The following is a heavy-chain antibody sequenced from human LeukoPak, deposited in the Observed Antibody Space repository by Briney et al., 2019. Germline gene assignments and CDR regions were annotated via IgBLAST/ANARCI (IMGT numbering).Heavy chain of an antibody. J-gene: IGHJ6*02. V-gene: IGHV3-7*01. CDR2: IKEDGIEK. CDR1: GFTLTSYS. Sequence: GGSLRLSCAAAGFTLTSYSMSWVRQAPGKGLEWVAKIKEDGIEKNYLDSVTGRFTISRDNADNSLYLQMNSLRAEDTAVYYCTRDLMDYDVSTGLHHYYMDVWGQGTTVTVSS. D-gene: IGHD3-9*01. CDR3: TRDLMDYDVSTGLHHYYMDV.